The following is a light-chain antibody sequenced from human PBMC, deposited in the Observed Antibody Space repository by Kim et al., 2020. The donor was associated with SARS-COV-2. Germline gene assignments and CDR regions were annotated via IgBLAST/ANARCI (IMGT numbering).Light chain of an antibody. J-gene: IGLJ3*02. CDR2: GNN. V-gene: IGLV1-40*01. CDR1: NSNIAGGYS. CDR3: QSYDSRLSGWV. Sequence: RVTSSCTGSNSNIAGGYSVHWYQQLPGTAPTLLICGNNNRPSGVPDRFSGSTSGTSASLAITGLQAEDEAYYFCQSYDSRLSGWVFGGGTKLTVL.